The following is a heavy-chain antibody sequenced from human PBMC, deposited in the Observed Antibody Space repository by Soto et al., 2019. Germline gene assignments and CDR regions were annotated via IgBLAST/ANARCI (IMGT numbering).Heavy chain of an antibody. CDR3: ARGFPSMAYYGEYYFDK. CDR2: IYMGGST. Sequence: TGGSRRLSWAAFGFTVSSKYMTWVRQAPVKGLEWVSVIYMGGSTYYADSVKGRFTISRDNSRNTLYLQMNSLRAEDTAVYYCARGFPSMAYYGEYYFDKWGQGTLVTVSS. V-gene: IGHV3-53*01. J-gene: IGHJ4*02. CDR1: GFTVSSKY. D-gene: IGHD3-10*01.